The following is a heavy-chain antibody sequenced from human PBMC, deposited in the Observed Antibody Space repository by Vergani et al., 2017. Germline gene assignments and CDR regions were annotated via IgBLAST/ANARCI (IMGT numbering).Heavy chain of an antibody. Sequence: EVQLLESGGDLVQPGGSLRLSCAASGFTFNHYAMNWVRQAPGKGLEWVSGISGSGGSTYYAGSMKGRFTISRDSSKKTLYLQMNSLSAGDTAVYYCAKGKTRNSGYDYLYYYHAMDVWGEGTTVTVSS. CDR1: GFTFNHYA. V-gene: IGHV3-23*01. D-gene: IGHD5-12*01. CDR2: ISGSGGST. CDR3: AKGKTRNSGYDYLYYYHAMDV. J-gene: IGHJ6*04.